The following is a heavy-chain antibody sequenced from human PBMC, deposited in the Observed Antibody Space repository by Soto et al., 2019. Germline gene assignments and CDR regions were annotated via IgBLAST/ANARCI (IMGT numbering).Heavy chain of an antibody. CDR2: INPSGGSA. Sequence: GASVKVSCKTSGYTFTNYYIHWVRQAPGQGLEWMGLINPSGGSASYAQTFQGRVTMTRDTSTSTVYMELSSLRSDDTAVYYCAKWGVGASSPFDYWGQGTLVTVSS. CDR3: AKWGVGASSPFDY. V-gene: IGHV1-46*01. J-gene: IGHJ4*02. CDR1: GYTFTNYY. D-gene: IGHD1-26*01.